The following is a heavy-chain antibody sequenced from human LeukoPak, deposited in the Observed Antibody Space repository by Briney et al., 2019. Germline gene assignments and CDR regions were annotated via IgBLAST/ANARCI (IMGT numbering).Heavy chain of an antibody. V-gene: IGHV3-7*04. CDR3: ARDAMRGGDYDF. D-gene: IGHD3-3*01. Sequence: PGGSLRLSCAASGFTFSRSWMTWVRQAPGKGLEWVANIKEDGSEKNYVGSVKGRFTISRDNTKNSLYLQMNSLRAEDTAVYYCARDAMRGGDYDFWGRGALVSVST. J-gene: IGHJ2*01. CDR1: GFTFSRSW. CDR2: IKEDGSEK.